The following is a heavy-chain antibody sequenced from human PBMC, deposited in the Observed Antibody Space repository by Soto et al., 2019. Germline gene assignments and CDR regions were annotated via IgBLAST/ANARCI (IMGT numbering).Heavy chain of an antibody. J-gene: IGHJ3*02. D-gene: IGHD2-21*02. CDR3: ASPVLVTSIERPTVPANHDAFDI. Sequence: PGGSLRLSCAASGFTFSSYPMSWVRQAPGKGLEWVSTTSGSGGSTYYADSVKGRFSISRDNSKSTLYLQMHSLGAEDMAIYFCASPVLVTSIERPTVPANHDAFDIWGQGTMVTVSS. CDR2: TSGSGGST. V-gene: IGHV3-23*01. CDR1: GFTFSSYP.